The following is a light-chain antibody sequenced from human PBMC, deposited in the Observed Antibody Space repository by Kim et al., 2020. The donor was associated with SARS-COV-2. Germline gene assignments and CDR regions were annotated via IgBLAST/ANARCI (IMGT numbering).Light chain of an antibody. CDR2: DAS. CDR1: QSVSSY. V-gene: IGKV3-11*01. J-gene: IGKJ3*01. Sequence: EIVLTQSPATLSLSPGERATLSCRASQSVSSYLAWYQQKPGQAPRLLIYDASNRATGIPARFSGSGSGTDFTLTISSLEPEDFAVYYCQQRSNWPTFGPGTKGDIK. CDR3: QQRSNWPT.